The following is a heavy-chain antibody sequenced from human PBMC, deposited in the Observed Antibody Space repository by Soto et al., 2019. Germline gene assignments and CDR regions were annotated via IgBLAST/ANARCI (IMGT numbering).Heavy chain of an antibody. CDR1: GFTFSSYS. J-gene: IGHJ6*02. V-gene: IGHV3-21*01. D-gene: IGHD2-15*01. CDR3: AREKTEVGYCSGGSCFRYYYGMDV. Sequence: GGSLRLSCAASGFTFSSYSMNWVRQAPGKGLEWVSSISSSSSYIYYADSVKGRFTISRDNAKNSLYLQMNSLRAEDTAVYYCAREKTEVGYCSGGSCFRYYYGMDVWGQGTTVTVSS. CDR2: ISSSSSYI.